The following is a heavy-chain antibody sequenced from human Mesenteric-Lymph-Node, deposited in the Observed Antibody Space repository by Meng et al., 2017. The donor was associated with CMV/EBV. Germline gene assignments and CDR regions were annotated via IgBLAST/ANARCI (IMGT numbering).Heavy chain of an antibody. J-gene: IGHJ4*02. CDR1: GFIFSGYS. CDR3: ARAGLRFLEWLSPFDY. CDR2: ISSSTSKYI. V-gene: IGHV3-21*01. Sequence: GESLKISCAASGFIFSGYSMNWVRQAPGKGLEWLSSISSSTSKYIYHADSVRGRFTISRDNAKNLLYLQMDSLRAEDTAVYYCARAGLRFLEWLSPFDYWGQGTLVTVSS. D-gene: IGHD3-3*01.